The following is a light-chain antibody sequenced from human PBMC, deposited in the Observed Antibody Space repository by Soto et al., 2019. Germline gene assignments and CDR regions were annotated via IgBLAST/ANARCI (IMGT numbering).Light chain of an antibody. J-gene: IGKJ1*01. V-gene: IGKV1-39*01. Sequence: DIQMTQSPSSLSASVWDRVTITCRASQSISTYLNWYQQKPGKAPRLLIYAASRLQSGVPSRFSGGGSGTDFTLTISSLQPEDFATYYCQQSFTTPYVAFGQGTKVDI. CDR3: QQSFTTPYVA. CDR2: AAS. CDR1: QSISTY.